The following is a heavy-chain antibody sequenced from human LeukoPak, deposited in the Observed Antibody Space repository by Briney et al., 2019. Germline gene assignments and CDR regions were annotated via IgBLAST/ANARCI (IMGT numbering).Heavy chain of an antibody. Sequence: SETLSLTCTVSGGSISSSSYYWGWIRQPPGKGLEWIGSIYYSGSTYYNPSLKSRVTISVDTSKNQFSLKLSSVTAADTAVYYCARGSSSWYRGNESRNYFDYWGQGTLVTVSS. CDR2: IYYSGST. D-gene: IGHD6-13*01. CDR1: GGSISSSSYY. CDR3: ARGSSSWYRGNESRNYFDY. V-gene: IGHV4-39*01. J-gene: IGHJ4*02.